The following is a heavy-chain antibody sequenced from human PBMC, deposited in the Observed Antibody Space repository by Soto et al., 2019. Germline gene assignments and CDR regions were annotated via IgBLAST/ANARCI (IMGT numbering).Heavy chain of an antibody. D-gene: IGHD3-16*01. V-gene: IGHV4-30-2*01. CDR1: GGSISSGGYS. CDR2: IYHSGST. J-gene: IGHJ4*02. CDR3: ARGGGNTFDY. Sequence: SETLSLTCAVSGGSISSGGYSWSWIRQPPGKGLEWIGYIYHSGSTYYNPSLKSRVTISVDRSKNQFSLKLSSVTAADTAVYYCARGGGNTFDYWGQGTLVTVSS.